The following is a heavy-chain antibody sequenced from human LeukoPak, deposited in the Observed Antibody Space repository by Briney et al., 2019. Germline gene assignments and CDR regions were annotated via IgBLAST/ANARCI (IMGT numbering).Heavy chain of an antibody. CDR2: INPDGSTT. Sequence: PGGSLRLSCAASGFTFSSYWMHWVRQAPGKGLVWVSRINPDGSTTNYAVSVQGRFTISRDNAKNMLYLQMNSLRAEDTAVYYCVRDLRESDFWGQGTLVTVSS. V-gene: IGHV3-74*01. CDR3: VRDLRESDF. CDR1: GFTFSSYW. J-gene: IGHJ4*02.